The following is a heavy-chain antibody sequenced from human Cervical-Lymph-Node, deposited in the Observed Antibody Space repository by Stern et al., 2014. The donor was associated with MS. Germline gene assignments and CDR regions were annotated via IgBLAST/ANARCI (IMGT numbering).Heavy chain of an antibody. V-gene: IGHV1-8*01. CDR3: TTSQGAF. D-gene: IGHD3-16*01. Sequence: QVQLVQSGPEAKKPGASVRVSCKASGYTFINYDINWVRQATGQGLEWVGWINPKNGHTGSTQKFQGRVTLSANNSISEAYLDLFNLRSDDTAMYYCTTSQGAFWGQGALVTVSS. CDR2: INPKNGHT. J-gene: IGHJ4*02. CDR1: GYTFINYD.